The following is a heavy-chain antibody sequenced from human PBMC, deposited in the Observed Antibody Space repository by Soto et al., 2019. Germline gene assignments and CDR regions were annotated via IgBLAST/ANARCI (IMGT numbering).Heavy chain of an antibody. V-gene: IGHV4-59*01. Sequence: PSETLSLTCTVSGGSISSYYWSWNRQPPGKGLEWIRYIYYSGSTNYNPSLKSRVTISVDTSKNQFSLKLSSVTAADTAVYYCARTSDRKGYCSGGSCYFHYYYYMDVWGKGTTVTVSS. CDR1: GGSISSYY. CDR2: IYYSGST. D-gene: IGHD2-15*01. J-gene: IGHJ6*03. CDR3: ARTSDRKGYCSGGSCYFHYYYYMDV.